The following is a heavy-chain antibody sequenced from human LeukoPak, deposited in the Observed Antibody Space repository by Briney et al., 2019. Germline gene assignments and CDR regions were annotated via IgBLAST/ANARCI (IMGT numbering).Heavy chain of an antibody. J-gene: IGHJ4*02. V-gene: IGHV3-66*01. CDR3: ASRTEGYCSGGSCFDFDY. CDR1: GFTVSSNY. Sequence: GGSLRLSCAASGFTVSSNYMSWVRQAPGKGLEWVSVIYSGGSTYYADSVKGRFTISRDNSKNTLYLQMNSLRAEDTAVYYCASRTEGYCSGGSCFDFDYWDQGTLVTVSS. CDR2: IYSGGST. D-gene: IGHD2-15*01.